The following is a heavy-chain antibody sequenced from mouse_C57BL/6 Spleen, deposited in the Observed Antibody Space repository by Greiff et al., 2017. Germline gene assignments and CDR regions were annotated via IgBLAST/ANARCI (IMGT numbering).Heavy chain of an antibody. D-gene: IGHD1-1*01. V-gene: IGHV1-18*01. Sequence: VHVKQSGPELVKPGASVKIPCKASGYTFTDYNMDWVKQSHGKSLEWIGDINPNNGGTIYNQKFKGKATLTVDKSSSTAYMELRSLTSEDTAVYYCARYYGSSYRYFDVWGTGTTVTVSS. CDR3: ARYYGSSYRYFDV. CDR1: GYTFTDYN. J-gene: IGHJ1*03. CDR2: INPNNGGT.